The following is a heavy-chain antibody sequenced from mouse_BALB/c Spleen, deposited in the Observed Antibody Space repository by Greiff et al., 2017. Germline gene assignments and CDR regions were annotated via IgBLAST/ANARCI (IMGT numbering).Heavy chain of an antibody. Sequence: VQRVESGPGLVAPSQSLSITCTVSGFSLTGYGVNWVRQPPGKGLEWLGMIWGDGSTDYNSALKSRLSISKDNSKSQVFLKMNSLQTDDTARYYCARDQDYYGSSPFAYWGQGTLVTVSA. CDR3: ARDQDYYGSSPFAY. D-gene: IGHD1-1*01. CDR2: IWGDGST. J-gene: IGHJ3*01. CDR1: GFSLTGYG. V-gene: IGHV2-6-7*01.